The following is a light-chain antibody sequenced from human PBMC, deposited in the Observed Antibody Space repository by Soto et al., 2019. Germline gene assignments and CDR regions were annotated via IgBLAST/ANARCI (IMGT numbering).Light chain of an antibody. CDR2: GAS. Sequence: IGLTQSPGTMSLCPGERATLSCRASQSVSSNSIAWYQQKPGQAPRLLIYGASRGAAGIPDRFIGSGSGTDFTLTINRLEPEDFAVYFCQQYGRSPMFTFGQGTKWEIK. V-gene: IGKV3-20*01. CDR1: QSVSSNS. J-gene: IGKJ2*01. CDR3: QQYGRSPMFT.